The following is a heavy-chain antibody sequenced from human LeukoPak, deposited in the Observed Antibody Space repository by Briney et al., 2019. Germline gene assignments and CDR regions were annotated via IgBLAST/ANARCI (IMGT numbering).Heavy chain of an antibody. CDR1: GFTFSSYG. J-gene: IGHJ6*02. D-gene: IGHD6-13*01. CDR2: IWYDGSNK. CDR3: ARRRLRYCSNLVHAGYYHGKDV. V-gene: IGHV3-33*01. Sequence: PGGSLRLSCAASGFTFSSYGMHWVRQAPGKGLEWVAVIWYDGSNKYYADSVKGRFTISRDNSKNTLYLQMNSLRAEDTAVYYRARRRLRYCSNLVHAGYYHGKDVWGQGTTVTVSS.